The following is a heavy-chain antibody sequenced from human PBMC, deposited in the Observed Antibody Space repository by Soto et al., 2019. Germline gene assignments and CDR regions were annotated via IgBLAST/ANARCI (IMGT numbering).Heavy chain of an antibody. CDR1: GFTFSSYW. J-gene: IGHJ6*02. V-gene: IGHV3-74*01. CDR3: ARDMGLEQLMVRYYYYGMDV. CDR2: INSDGSST. Sequence: PGGSLRLSCAASGFTFSSYWMHWVRQAPGKGLVWVSRINSDGSSTSYADSVKGRFTISRDNAKNTLYLQMNSLRAEDTAVYYCARDMGLEQLMVRYYYYGMDVWGQGTTVTVSS. D-gene: IGHD6-6*01.